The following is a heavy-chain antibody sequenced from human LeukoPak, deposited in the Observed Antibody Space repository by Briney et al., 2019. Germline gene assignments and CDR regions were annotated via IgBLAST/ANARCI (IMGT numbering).Heavy chain of an antibody. CDR2: ISYDGSNK. CDR3: ARPRLRLCSSTSCYSNAFDI. V-gene: IGHV3-30*03. J-gene: IGHJ3*02. CDR1: GFTFSSYG. D-gene: IGHD2-2*01. Sequence: GRSLRLSCAASGFTFSSYGMHWVRQAPGKGLEWVAVISYDGSNKYYADSVKGRFTISRDNSKSTLYLQMNSLRAEDTAVYYCARPRLRLCSSTSCYSNAFDIWGQGTMVTVSS.